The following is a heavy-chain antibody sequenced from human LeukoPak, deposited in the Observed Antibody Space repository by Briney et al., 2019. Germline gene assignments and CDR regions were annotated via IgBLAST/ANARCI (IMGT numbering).Heavy chain of an antibody. V-gene: IGHV3-53*01. CDR3: ARTDGPGIAAAGYWFDP. Sequence: GGSLRLSCAASGFTFSSNYMSWVRQAPGKGLEGVSVIYSGGSTYYSESVKGRFTISRDNSKNTLYLQMNSLRAEDTAVYYCARTDGPGIAAAGYWFDPWGQGTLVTVSS. J-gene: IGHJ5*02. CDR2: IYSGGST. CDR1: GFTFSSNY. D-gene: IGHD6-13*01.